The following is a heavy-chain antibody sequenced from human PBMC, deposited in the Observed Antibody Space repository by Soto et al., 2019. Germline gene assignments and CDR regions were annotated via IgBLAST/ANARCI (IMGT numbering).Heavy chain of an antibody. CDR1: GFTLSTYG. CDR3: ARDFGPSSWYNWFDP. CDR2: ISHYGGAI. Sequence: QEQLVESGGGVVQPGTSLRLSCAASGFTLSTYGMHWVRQAPGKGLEWLAMISHYGGAIHYTDSVKGRCTVSRDTSSNTFQFHVNGLRLEETGVYYCARDFGPSSWYNWFDPWGQGTLVTVSS. D-gene: IGHD6-13*01. J-gene: IGHJ5*02. V-gene: IGHV3-30*03.